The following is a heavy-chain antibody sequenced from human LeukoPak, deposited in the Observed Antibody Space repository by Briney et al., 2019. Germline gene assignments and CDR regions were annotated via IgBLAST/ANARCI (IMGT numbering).Heavy chain of an antibody. V-gene: IGHV4-34*01. J-gene: IGHJ4*02. CDR3: ARDCSGASCYDY. D-gene: IGHD2-15*01. CDR1: GGSFSGYY. Sequence: SETLSLTCAVYGGSFSGYYWSWIRQPPGKGLEWIGEINHSGSTNYNPSLKSRVTISVDTSKNQFSLKLSSVTAAGTAVYYCARDCSGASCYDYWGQGTLVTVSS. CDR2: INHSGST.